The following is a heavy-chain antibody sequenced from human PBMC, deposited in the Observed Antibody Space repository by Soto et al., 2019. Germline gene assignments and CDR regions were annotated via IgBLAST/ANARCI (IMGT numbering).Heavy chain of an antibody. D-gene: IGHD3-22*01. J-gene: IGHJ4*02. CDR3: ARDLLPSSGYYYDY. Sequence: ASVKVSCKASGYPFTGYYMHWVRQAPGQGLEWMGWINPNSGGTNYAQKFQGRVTMTRDTSISTAYMELSRLRSDDTAVYYCARDLLPSSGYYYDYWGQGALVTVSS. V-gene: IGHV1-2*02. CDR2: INPNSGGT. CDR1: GYPFTGYY.